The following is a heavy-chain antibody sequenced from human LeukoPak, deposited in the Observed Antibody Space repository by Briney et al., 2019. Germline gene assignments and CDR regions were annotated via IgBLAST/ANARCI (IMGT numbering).Heavy chain of an antibody. CDR2: TYFSGTT. V-gene: IGHV4-39*01. J-gene: IGHJ4*02. D-gene: IGHD2-15*01. CDR3: ARQRGYCSGGTCYRTPHFDY. CDR1: GGSISGSYY. Sequence: PSETLSLTCTVSGGSISGSYYWAWIRQPPGKELEWIGSTYFSGTTYYNPSLKSRVTISVDTFKNYFSLKLSSATAADTAVYYCARQRGYCSGGTCYRTPHFDYWGQGTLVTVSS.